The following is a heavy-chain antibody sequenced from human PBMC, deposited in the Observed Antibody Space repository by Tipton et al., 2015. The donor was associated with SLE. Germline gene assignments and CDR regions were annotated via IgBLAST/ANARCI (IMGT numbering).Heavy chain of an antibody. CDR2: IYYTGNT. CDR3: VRLVAPSGSSYAFDI. J-gene: IGHJ3*02. V-gene: IGHV4-59*08. D-gene: IGHD6-13*01. CDR1: GGSISSYY. Sequence: TLSLTCTVSGGSISSYYWSWIRQPPGKGLEWIGYIYYTGNTNYNPSLRSRVTISVDTSKNQFSLKLSSVTAADTALYYCVRLVAPSGSSYAFDIWGQGTMVTVPS.